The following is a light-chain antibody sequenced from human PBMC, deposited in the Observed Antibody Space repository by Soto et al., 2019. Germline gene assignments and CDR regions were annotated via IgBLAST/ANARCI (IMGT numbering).Light chain of an antibody. CDR2: GAS. V-gene: IGKV3-20*01. Sequence: EIVLTQSPGTLSLSPGERATLSCRASQSFSSSYLAWYQQKPGQAPRLLIYGASSRATGIPDRFSGSGSGTDFTLTISRLEPEDFAVYYCQQYSSSLWTVGQGTKVEIK. CDR1: QSFSSSY. J-gene: IGKJ1*01. CDR3: QQYSSSLWT.